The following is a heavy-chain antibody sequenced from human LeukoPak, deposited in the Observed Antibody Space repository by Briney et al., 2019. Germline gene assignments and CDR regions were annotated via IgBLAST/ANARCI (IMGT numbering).Heavy chain of an antibody. CDR3: ARGRQLFDY. D-gene: IGHD5-18*01. CDR2: IYCSGST. CDR1: GGSISSYY. V-gene: IGHV4-59*01. Sequence: SETLSLTCTVSGGSISSYYWSWIRQPPGEGLEWIGYIYCSGSTNYNPSLKSRVTISVDTSKNQFSLKLSSVTAADTAVYYCARGRQLFDYWGQGTLVTVSS. J-gene: IGHJ4*02.